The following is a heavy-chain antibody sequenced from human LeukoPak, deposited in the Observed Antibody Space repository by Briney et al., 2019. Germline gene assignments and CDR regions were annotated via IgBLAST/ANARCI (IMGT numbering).Heavy chain of an antibody. CDR3: ARAVPAATYYYYYYMDV. J-gene: IGHJ6*03. V-gene: IGHV4-34*01. CDR2: INHSGRT. CDR1: GGSFSGYY. Sequence: PSETLSLTCAVDGGSFSGYYWSWIRQPPGKGLEWIGEINHSGRTNYNPSLKSRVTMSIDTSKKEFSLRLSSVTAADTAVYYCARAVPAATYYYYYYMDVWGKGTTVTISS. D-gene: IGHD2-2*01.